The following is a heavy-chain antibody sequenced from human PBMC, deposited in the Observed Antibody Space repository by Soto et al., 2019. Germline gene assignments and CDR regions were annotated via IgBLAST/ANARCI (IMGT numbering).Heavy chain of an antibody. D-gene: IGHD1-26*01. CDR1: GDSITTSY. V-gene: IGHV4-59*01. Sequence: QVQLQESGPRLVKPSETLSLTCTVSGDSITTSYWSWIRQSPGKGLEWIGYIYYSGSTNYNPSLNSRVTISVNTSKKHFSLKLTSVTAAETAVYYCARVKSGAAFDYWGQGTLVTVSS. J-gene: IGHJ4*02. CDR3: ARVKSGAAFDY. CDR2: IYYSGST.